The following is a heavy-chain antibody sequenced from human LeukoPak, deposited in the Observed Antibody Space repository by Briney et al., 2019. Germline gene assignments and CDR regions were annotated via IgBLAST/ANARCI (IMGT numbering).Heavy chain of an antibody. Sequence: GRSLRLSCAASGFTFSSYGMHWVRQAPGKGLEWVAVISYDGSNKYYADSVKGRFTISRDNSKNTLYLQMNSLRAEDTAVYYCAKDGLDPWGKGTLVTVSS. J-gene: IGHJ5*02. CDR3: AKDGLDP. V-gene: IGHV3-30*18. CDR1: GFTFSSYG. CDR2: ISYDGSNK.